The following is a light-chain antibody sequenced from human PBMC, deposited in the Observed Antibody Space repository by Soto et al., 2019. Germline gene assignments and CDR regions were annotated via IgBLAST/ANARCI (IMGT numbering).Light chain of an antibody. CDR1: QSISTW. V-gene: IGKV1-5*01. J-gene: IGKJ1*01. CDR2: GAP. CDR3: QHYNTHSPT. Sequence: DIQMTQSPPTLSASVGDRVTITCRASQSISTWLAWYQQKPGKAPKLLIYGAPTLESGVPSRFSGSGSGTEFTLTISSLQPDDFATFYCQHYNTHSPTFGQGTKVDIK.